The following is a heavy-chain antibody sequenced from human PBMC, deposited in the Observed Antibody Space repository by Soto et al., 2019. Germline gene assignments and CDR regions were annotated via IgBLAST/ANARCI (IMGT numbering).Heavy chain of an antibody. V-gene: IGHV4-31*03. J-gene: IGHJ5*02. D-gene: IGHD2-15*01. Sequence: SETLSLTCTVSGGSISSGGYYWSWIRQHPGKGLEWIGYIYYSGSTYYNPSLKSRVTISVDTSKNQFSLKLSSVTAADTAVYYCARDRGCSGGSCYSFEVWFDPWGQGTLVTVSS. CDR2: IYYSGST. CDR3: ARDRGCSGGSCYSFEVWFDP. CDR1: GGSISSGGYY.